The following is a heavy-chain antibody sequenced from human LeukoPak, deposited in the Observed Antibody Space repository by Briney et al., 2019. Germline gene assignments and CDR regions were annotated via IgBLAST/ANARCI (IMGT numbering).Heavy chain of an antibody. CDR2: IYPGDSDT. CDR3: ARSMLRGVNFNY. J-gene: IGHJ4*02. D-gene: IGHD3-10*01. CDR1: GYSFTSYW. V-gene: IGHV5-51*01. Sequence: GASLQIPCKASGYSFTSYWIGWVRQMPGIGLEWMGIIYPGDSDTRYSPSFQGQVTISADKSTSTAYLQWSSLKASDSAMYYCARSMLRGVNFNYWGQGTLVTVSS.